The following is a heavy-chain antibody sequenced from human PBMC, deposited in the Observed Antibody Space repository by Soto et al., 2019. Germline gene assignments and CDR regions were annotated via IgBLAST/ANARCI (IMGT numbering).Heavy chain of an antibody. D-gene: IGHD5-12*01. V-gene: IGHV4-30-2*01. CDR3: ARGGGYDPFDY. CDR2: ITNLDNT. CDR1: GASIPYGGYS. J-gene: IGHJ4*02. Sequence: SETLSLTCTFSGASIPYGGYSWSWIRQLAGKGLEWFGYITNLDNTFYNPSFQSLLTLSIDRSKNQFFLKLASMTAADTAVYYCARGGGYDPFDYLGQGTQVTVSS.